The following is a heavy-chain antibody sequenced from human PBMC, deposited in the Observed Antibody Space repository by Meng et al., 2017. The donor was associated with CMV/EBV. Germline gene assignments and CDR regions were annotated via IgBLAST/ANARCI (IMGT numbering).Heavy chain of an antibody. CDR1: GGSFSGYY. CDR2: INHSGST. CDR3: ARGSYRNYRSSYYYYGMDV. V-gene: IGHV4-34*01. Sequence: GSLRLSCAVYGGSFSGYYWSWIRQPPGKGLEWIEEINHSGSTNYNPSLKSRVTISVDTSKNQFSLKLNSVTAADTAVYYCARGSYRNYRSSYYYYGMDVWGQGTTVTVSS. J-gene: IGHJ6*02. D-gene: IGHD4-11*01.